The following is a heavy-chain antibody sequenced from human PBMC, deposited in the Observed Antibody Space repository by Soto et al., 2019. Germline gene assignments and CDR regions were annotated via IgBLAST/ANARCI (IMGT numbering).Heavy chain of an antibody. D-gene: IGHD5-18*01. V-gene: IGHV3-21*01. CDR1: GFTFSSYS. J-gene: IGHJ4*02. Sequence: PGGSLRLSCAASGFTFSSYSMNWVRQAPGKGLEWVSSISSSSSYIYYADSVKGRFTISRDNAKNSLYLQMNSLRAEDTAVYYCARARSRDTAMATYSGDDYWGQGTLVTVSS. CDR2: ISSSSSYI. CDR3: ARARSRDTAMATYSGDDY.